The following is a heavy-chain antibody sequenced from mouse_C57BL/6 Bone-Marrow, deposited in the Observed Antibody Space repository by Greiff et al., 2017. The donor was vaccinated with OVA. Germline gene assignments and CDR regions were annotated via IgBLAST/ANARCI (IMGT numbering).Heavy chain of an antibody. Sequence: VQLQESGPGLVQPSQSLSITCTVSGFSLTSYGVHWVRQSPGKGLEWLGVIWSGGSTDYNAAFISRLSISKANSKSLVFFKMNSLQADDTAIYYCARKGGNYPYWYFDVWGTGTTVTVSS. CDR2: IWSGGST. J-gene: IGHJ1*03. CDR1: GFSLTSYG. D-gene: IGHD2-1*01. CDR3: ARKGGNYPYWYFDV. V-gene: IGHV2-2*01.